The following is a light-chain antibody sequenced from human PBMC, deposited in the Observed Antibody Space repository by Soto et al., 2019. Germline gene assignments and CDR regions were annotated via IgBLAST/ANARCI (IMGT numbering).Light chain of an antibody. CDR2: WAS. CDR3: QQYYSPPLT. V-gene: IGKV4-1*01. CDR1: QSVLYSSNNKNY. Sequence: DIVMTQSPDSLAVSLGERATINCKSSQSVLYSSNNKNYLVWYQQKPGQPPKLLIYWASTRESGVPDRFSGSGSGTDFTLTISSLQAEDVAVYYCQQYYSPPLTFGGGTKVEIK. J-gene: IGKJ4*01.